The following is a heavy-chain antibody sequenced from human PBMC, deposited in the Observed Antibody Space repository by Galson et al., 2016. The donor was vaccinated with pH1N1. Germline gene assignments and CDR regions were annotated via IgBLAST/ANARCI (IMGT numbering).Heavy chain of an antibody. J-gene: IGHJ5*02. V-gene: IGHV5-51*03. Sequence: QSGAEVKKPGESLKISCKVFGYKFTTYWISWVRQMPGKGLEWMGIIYPDDSDTRYNPAFQGQVTISVDKSINTAYLQWNSLKASDTAIYYFARGMLSGFDPWGQGTLVIVSS. D-gene: IGHD3-16*01. CDR3: ARGMLSGFDP. CDR1: GYKFTTYW. CDR2: IYPDDSDT.